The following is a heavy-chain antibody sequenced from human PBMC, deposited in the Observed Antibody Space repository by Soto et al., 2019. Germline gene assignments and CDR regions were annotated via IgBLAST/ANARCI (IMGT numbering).Heavy chain of an antibody. J-gene: IGHJ3*02. D-gene: IGHD1-1*01. CDR3: ATRHAREHDYDI. CDR1: GLTVRGKKY. V-gene: IGHV3-53*01. CDR2: LYDVDGT. Sequence: PRGSLRLSCAASGLTVRGKKYIAWVRHAPGKGLECASSLYDVDGTYYAGSVKGRFTTSGDSSKTIVYLQMNSLRPDDTAVYYCATRHAREHDYDIWGQGTAVAV.